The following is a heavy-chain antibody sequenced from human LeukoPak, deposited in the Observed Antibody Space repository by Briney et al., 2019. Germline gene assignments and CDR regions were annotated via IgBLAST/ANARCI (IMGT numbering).Heavy chain of an antibody. CDR1: GFTFSSYS. CDR2: ISGSGGST. J-gene: IGHJ4*02. Sequence: PGGSLRLSCAASGFTFSSYSMSWVRQAPGKGLEWVSAISGSGGSTYYADSVKGRFTISRDNSKNTLYLQMNSLRAEDTAVYYCAKQGTYYYDSSGYYPDYWGQGTLVTVSS. V-gene: IGHV3-23*01. CDR3: AKQGTYYYDSSGYYPDY. D-gene: IGHD3-22*01.